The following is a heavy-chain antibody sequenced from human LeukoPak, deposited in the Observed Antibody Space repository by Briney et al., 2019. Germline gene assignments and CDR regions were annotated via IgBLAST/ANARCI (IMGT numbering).Heavy chain of an antibody. J-gene: IGHJ4*02. V-gene: IGHV3-30-3*01. Sequence: PGGSLRLSCAASGFTFSSYAMHWVRQAPGKGLEWVAVISYDGSNKYYADSVKGRFTISRDNPKNALYLQMNSLRAEDTAVYYCARECCYYDSSGYYDYWGQGTLVTVSS. CDR1: GFTFSSYA. CDR2: ISYDGSNK. CDR3: ARECCYYDSSGYYDY. D-gene: IGHD3-22*01.